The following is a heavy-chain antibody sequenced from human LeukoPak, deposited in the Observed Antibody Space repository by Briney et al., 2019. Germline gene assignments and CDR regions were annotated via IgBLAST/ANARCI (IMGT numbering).Heavy chain of an antibody. CDR3: AREYCSSTSCYSFLDY. CDR1: GFTFSDYY. CDR2: ISSSGSTI. D-gene: IGHD2-2*01. V-gene: IGHV3-11*01. Sequence: PGGSLRLSCAASGFTFSDYYMSWIRPAPGKVLEWVSYISSSGSTIYYADSVKGRFTISRDNAKNSLYLQMNSLRAEDTAVYYCAREYCSSTSCYSFLDYWGQGTLVTVSS. J-gene: IGHJ4*02.